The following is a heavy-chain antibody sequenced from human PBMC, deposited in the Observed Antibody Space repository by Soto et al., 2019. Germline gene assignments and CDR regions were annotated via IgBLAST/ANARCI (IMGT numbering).Heavy chain of an antibody. D-gene: IGHD2-2*01. CDR3: ARDSAIIVLPTAKPRAGWFDP. V-gene: IGHV3-30-3*01. CDR2: ISKDGDNK. J-gene: IGHJ5*02. CDR1: GFSFSDYA. Sequence: QVQLVESGGGVVQPGRSLRLSCAASGFSFSDYAMDWVRQAPGKGLEWVALISKDGDNKFYADAVKGRFTISRDISKNTLYVQMNSLRAEDRAVYYGARDSAIIVLPTAKPRAGWFDPWGQGTLVTVSS.